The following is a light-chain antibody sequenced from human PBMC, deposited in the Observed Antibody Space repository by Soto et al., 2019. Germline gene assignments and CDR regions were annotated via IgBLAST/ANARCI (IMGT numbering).Light chain of an antibody. CDR3: SSFSSSSTLVV. CDR2: EVS. CDR1: SRDVGGYSS. J-gene: IGLJ2*01. Sequence: QSALTQPASVSGSPGQSITISCTGPSRDVGGYSSVSWYQQHPGKAPKLMIYEVSNRPSGGSNRVSGSKSGNTASLTISGLQAEDEADYSCSSFSSSSTLVVFGGGTKLTVL. V-gene: IGLV2-14*01.